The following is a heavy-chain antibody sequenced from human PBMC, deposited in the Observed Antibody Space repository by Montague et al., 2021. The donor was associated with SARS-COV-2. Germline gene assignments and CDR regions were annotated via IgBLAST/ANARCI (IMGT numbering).Heavy chain of an antibody. J-gene: IGHJ3*02. D-gene: IGHD4-17*01. CDR1: GGSISSNNYY. V-gene: IGHV4-39*02. CDR2: IYDSGST. CDR3: ARRGRKLLPVATTIGGFDI. Sequence: SETLSLTCTVSGGSISSNNYYWDWIRQPPGKGLEWIGSIYDSGSTYYNPSLKSRGTISVDTSKNHFSLKLNSVTAADTAVYYCARRGRKLLPVATTIGGFDIWGQGTMVTVSS.